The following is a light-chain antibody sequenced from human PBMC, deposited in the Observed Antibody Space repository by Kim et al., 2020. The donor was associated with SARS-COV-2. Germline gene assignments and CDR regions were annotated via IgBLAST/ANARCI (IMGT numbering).Light chain of an antibody. CDR1: QSVSNN. CDR3: HQYDGLPPTHT. Sequence: SPGERATLSCRASQSVSNNVAWYQQKPGQAPTLLIYDASIRATGIPARFSGRGSGTEFTLTISNLQSEDFAIYYCHQYDGLPPTHTFGQGTKLEI. V-gene: IGKV3-15*01. J-gene: IGKJ2*01. CDR2: DAS.